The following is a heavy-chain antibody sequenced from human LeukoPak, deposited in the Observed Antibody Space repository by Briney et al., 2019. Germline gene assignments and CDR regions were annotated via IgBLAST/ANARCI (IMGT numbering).Heavy chain of an antibody. V-gene: IGHV1-69*13. CDR2: IIPIFGIA. D-gene: IGHD6-19*01. Sequence: SVKVSCKASGGTFSSYAINWVRQAPGQGLEWMGGIIPIFGIANYAQKFQDRVTITADESTSTAYMELSSLRSEETAVYYCARETPISGPTVVYWGQGTLVTVSS. CDR1: GGTFSSYA. CDR3: ARETPISGPTVVY. J-gene: IGHJ4*02.